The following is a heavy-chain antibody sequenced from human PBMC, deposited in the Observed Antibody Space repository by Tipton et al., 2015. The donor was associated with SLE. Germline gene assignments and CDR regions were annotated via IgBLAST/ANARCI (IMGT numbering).Heavy chain of an antibody. CDR3: ARAVTYYDFWRGQMGGAFDI. Sequence: SLRLSCAASGFTFSSYGMHWVRQAPGKGLEWVAFIRYDGSNKYYADSVKGRFTISRDNSKNTLYLQMNSLRAEDTAVYYCARAVTYYDFWRGQMGGAFDIWGQGTMVTVSS. J-gene: IGHJ3*02. D-gene: IGHD3-3*01. CDR1: GFTFSSYG. V-gene: IGHV3-30*02. CDR2: IRYDGSNK.